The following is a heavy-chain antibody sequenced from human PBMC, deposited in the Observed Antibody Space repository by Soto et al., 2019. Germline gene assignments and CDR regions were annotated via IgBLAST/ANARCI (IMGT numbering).Heavy chain of an antibody. J-gene: IGHJ4*02. Sequence: SETLSLTCAVYGGSFSGYYWSWIRQPPGKGLEWIGEINHSGSTNYNPSLKSRVTISVDTSKNQFSLKLSSVTAADTAVYYCARRGYDILTGYIPDDYWGQGTLVTVSS. V-gene: IGHV4-34*01. CDR1: GGSFSGYY. CDR3: ARRGYDILTGYIPDDY. CDR2: INHSGST. D-gene: IGHD3-9*01.